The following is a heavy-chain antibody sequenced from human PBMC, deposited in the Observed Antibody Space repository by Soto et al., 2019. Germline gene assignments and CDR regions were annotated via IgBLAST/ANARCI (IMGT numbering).Heavy chain of an antibody. D-gene: IGHD5-12*01. CDR3: ARASPYVDIVATYYFDY. J-gene: IGHJ4*02. V-gene: IGHV1-58*01. Sequence: GASVKVSCKASGFTFTSSAVQWVRQARGQRLEWIGWIVVGSGNTNYAQKFQERVTITRDMSTSTAYMELSSLRSEDTAVYYCARASPYVDIVATYYFDYWGQGTLVTVSS. CDR2: IVVGSGNT. CDR1: GFTFTSSA.